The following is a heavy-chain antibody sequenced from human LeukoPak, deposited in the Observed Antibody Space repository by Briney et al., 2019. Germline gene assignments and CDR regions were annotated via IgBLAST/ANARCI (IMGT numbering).Heavy chain of an antibody. CDR3: ARDDRAAGIWLLS. CDR2: IYKSGST. CDR1: DYSISSNYY. V-gene: IGHV4-38-2*02. D-gene: IGHD6-13*01. Sequence: PSETLSLTCTVSDYSISSNYYWGWIRQPPVKGLEWIGSIYKSGSTYYNPSLKSRVTISVDTSKNQFSLKLSSVTAADTAVYYCARDDRAAGIWLLSWGQGTLVTVSS. J-gene: IGHJ5*02.